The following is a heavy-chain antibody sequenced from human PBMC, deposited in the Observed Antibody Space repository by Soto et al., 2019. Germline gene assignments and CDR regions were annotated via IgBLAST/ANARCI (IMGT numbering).Heavy chain of an antibody. D-gene: IGHD2-15*01. CDR3: ARGLGYCSGGSCYIFDY. CDR1: GYTFTSYD. J-gene: IGHJ4*02. Sequence: QVQLVQSGAEVKKPGASVKVSCKASGYTFTSYDTNWVRQATGQGLEWMGWMNPNSGNTGYAQKFQGRVTMTRNTSISTAYMELSSLRSEDTAVYYCARGLGYCSGGSCYIFDYWGQGTLVTVSS. CDR2: MNPNSGNT. V-gene: IGHV1-8*01.